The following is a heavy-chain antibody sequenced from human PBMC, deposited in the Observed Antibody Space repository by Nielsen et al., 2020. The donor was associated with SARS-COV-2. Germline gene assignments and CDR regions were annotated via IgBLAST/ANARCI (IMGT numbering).Heavy chain of an antibody. J-gene: IGHJ4*02. CDR3: ARFTALEYCSGGSCYGTPPTDSGFDY. D-gene: IGHD2-15*01. V-gene: IGHV4-4*02. Sequence: WIRQPPGKGLEWIGEIYHSGSTNYNPSLKSRVTISVDKSKNQFSLKLSSVTAADTAVYYCARFTALEYCSGGSCYGTPPTDSGFDYWGQGTLVTVSS. CDR2: IYHSGST.